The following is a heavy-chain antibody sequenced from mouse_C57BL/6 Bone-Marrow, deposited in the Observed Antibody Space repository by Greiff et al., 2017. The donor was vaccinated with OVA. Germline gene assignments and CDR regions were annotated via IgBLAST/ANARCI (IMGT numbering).Heavy chain of an antibody. Sequence: EVMLVESGGDLVKPGGSLKLSCAASGFTFSSYGMSWVRQTPDKRLEWVATISSGGSYTYYPDSVKGRFTISRDNAKNTLYLQMSSLKSEDTAMYYCARHNPHSTTVVATNAMDYWGQGTSVTVSS. D-gene: IGHD1-1*01. J-gene: IGHJ4*01. CDR2: ISSGGSYT. V-gene: IGHV5-6*02. CDR1: GFTFSSYG. CDR3: ARHNPHSTTVVATNAMDY.